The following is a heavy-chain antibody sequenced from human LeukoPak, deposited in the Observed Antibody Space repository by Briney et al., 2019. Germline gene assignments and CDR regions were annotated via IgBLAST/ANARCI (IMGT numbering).Heavy chain of an antibody. CDR1: GYTFTGYY. J-gene: IGHJ5*02. CDR2: INPNSGGT. Sequence: ASVKVSCKASGYTFTGYYMHWVRQAPGQGLEWMGRINPNSGGTNYAQKFQGRVTMTRDTSISTAYMELSRLRSDDTAVYYCARKKPNYCSSTSCRLGWFDPWGQGTLVTVSS. CDR3: ARKKPNYCSSTSCRLGWFDP. V-gene: IGHV1-2*06. D-gene: IGHD2-2*01.